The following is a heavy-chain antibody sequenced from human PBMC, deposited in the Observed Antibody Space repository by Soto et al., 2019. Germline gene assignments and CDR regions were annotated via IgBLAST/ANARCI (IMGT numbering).Heavy chain of an antibody. D-gene: IGHD3-10*01. CDR2: VSSYNGNT. CDR1: GYTFTDHG. Sequence: QVQLVQSGPEVKKPGASVTVSCKTSGYTFTDHGIDWVRQAPGQGLEWVGWVSSYNGNTNYAYNLKDRVIMTTAASTSTADMELRGLRSDDMAVYYCAREVEGSYSPADFWGHGTPVTVS. V-gene: IGHV1-18*03. CDR3: AREVEGSYSPADF. J-gene: IGHJ4*01.